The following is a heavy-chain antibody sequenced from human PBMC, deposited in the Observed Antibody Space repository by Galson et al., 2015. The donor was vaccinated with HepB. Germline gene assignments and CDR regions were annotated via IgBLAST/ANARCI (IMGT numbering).Heavy chain of an antibody. V-gene: IGHV3-30*18. CDR3: AKDRYSDHLGYFDY. Sequence: SLRLSCAVSGFTFSNYGMHWVRQAPGKGLEWVADISYDGTNKYYGDSVKGRFTISRDSSKNTLYLQMNTLRPEDTAVYYCAKDRYSDHLGYFDYWGQGTPVTVSS. J-gene: IGHJ4*02. D-gene: IGHD5-12*01. CDR2: ISYDGTNK. CDR1: GFTFSNYG.